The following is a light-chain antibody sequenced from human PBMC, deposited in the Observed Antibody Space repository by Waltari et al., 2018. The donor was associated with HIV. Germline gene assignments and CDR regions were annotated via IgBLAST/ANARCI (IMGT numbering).Light chain of an antibody. J-gene: IGKJ4*01. CDR2: GAS. V-gene: IGKV3-20*01. CDR3: QQYGNSPLT. CDR1: QSVSSSY. Sequence: EIVLTQSPGTLSLSPGERATLSCRASQSVSSSYLAWYQQKPGQAPRLLIYGASSRATGIPDRFSGSGSGTDFTLTISRLEPEDFAVYYCQQYGNSPLTLGGGTKVEIK.